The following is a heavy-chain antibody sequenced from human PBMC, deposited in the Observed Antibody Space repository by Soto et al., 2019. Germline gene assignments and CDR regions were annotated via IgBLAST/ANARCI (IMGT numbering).Heavy chain of an antibody. Sequence: QVQLVQSGAEVKKPGASVNVSCKASGYTFTTYSLSWVRQVPGHGLEWMGWISAYNGNTNYAQKLKGRVTMTRDTSTNTAHLELRSLRSDDTAVYYCARAVYGDNSGSWYLDLWARGTLVTVSS. CDR3: ARAVYGDNSGSWYLDL. D-gene: IGHD4-17*01. CDR1: GYTFTTYS. V-gene: IGHV1-18*01. J-gene: IGHJ2*01. CDR2: ISAYNGNT.